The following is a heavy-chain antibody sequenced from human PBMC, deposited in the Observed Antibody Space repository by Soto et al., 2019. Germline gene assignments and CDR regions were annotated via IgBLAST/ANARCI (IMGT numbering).Heavy chain of an antibody. J-gene: IGHJ3*02. Sequence: QITLKESGPTLVKPTQTLTLTCTFSGFSLSTSGVGLSWIRQPPGKALEWLAPIYWDDDNRHSPSLKSRRTITKETSKNQVVLTMTNLDPVDTATYYCAYRLEVRGVIGLYDAFDIWGQGTMVTVSS. V-gene: IGHV2-5*02. CDR2: IYWDDDN. CDR1: GFSLSTSGVG. D-gene: IGHD3-10*01. CDR3: AYRLEVRGVIGLYDAFDI.